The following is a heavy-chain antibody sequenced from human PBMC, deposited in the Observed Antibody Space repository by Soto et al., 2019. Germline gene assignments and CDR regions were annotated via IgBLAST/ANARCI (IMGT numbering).Heavy chain of an antibody. CDR3: AKGALEIDY. CDR2: ISGSGGST. D-gene: IGHD3-3*01. Sequence: RLSCASSGFTFSRYAMSWVRQAPGKGLEWVSAISGSGGSTYYADSVKGRFTISRDNSKNTLSLQMNSLRAEDTAVYYCAKGALEIDYWGQGTLVTVSS. V-gene: IGHV3-23*01. CDR1: GFTFSRYA. J-gene: IGHJ4*02.